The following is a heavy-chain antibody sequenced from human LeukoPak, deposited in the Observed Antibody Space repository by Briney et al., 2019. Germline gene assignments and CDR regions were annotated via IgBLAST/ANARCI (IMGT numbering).Heavy chain of an antibody. CDR2: TSYDEREK. V-gene: IGHV3-30*04. J-gene: IGHJ6*02. CDR1: GFIFSRHA. CDR3: ARGGGLDV. Sequence: GGSLRLSCAASGFIFSRHALHWVRQAPGKGLEWVAVTSYDEREKYYADSVKGRFTISRDNAKNSLYLQMSNLRAEDTAVYFCARGGGLDVWGQGATVTVSS. D-gene: IGHD3-16*01.